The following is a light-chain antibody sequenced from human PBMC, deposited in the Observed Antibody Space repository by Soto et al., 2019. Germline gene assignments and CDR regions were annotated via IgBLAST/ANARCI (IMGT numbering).Light chain of an antibody. CDR2: DVS. CDR1: SSDVGGYNY. V-gene: IGLV2-14*01. J-gene: IGLJ3*02. Sequence: QSALTQPASVSGSPGQSITISCTGTSSDVGGYNYVSWYQQHPGKAPKLMIYDVSNRPSGVSNRFSGSKSGNTASLTISGLQAKDEADYYCSSYTSSSVWVFGGGTKLTVL. CDR3: SSYTSSSVWV.